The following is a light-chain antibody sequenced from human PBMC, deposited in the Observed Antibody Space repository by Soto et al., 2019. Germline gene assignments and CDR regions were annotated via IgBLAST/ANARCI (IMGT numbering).Light chain of an antibody. CDR1: QSVSSY. CDR2: DAS. CDR3: QQRSNWPRT. V-gene: IGKV3-11*01. J-gene: IGKJ1*01. Sequence: EIVLTQSPATLSLSPGERATLSCRASQSVSSYLAWYQQKPGQAPRLLIYDASNRATGIPARFSGSGSGTDFTLTISRLEPEDFAVYYCQQRSNWPRTFGQGNTVEIK.